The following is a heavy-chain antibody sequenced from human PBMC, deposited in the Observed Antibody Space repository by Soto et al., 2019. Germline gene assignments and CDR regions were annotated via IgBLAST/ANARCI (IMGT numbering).Heavy chain of an antibody. J-gene: IGHJ1*01. CDR3: EKGLTPGYFQH. CDR2: ISGSGGST. Sequence: PGGSLRLSCAASGFTFSSYAMSWVRQPTGKGLEWVSAISGSGGSTYYADSVKGRFTISRDNSKNTLYLQMNSLRAEDTAVYYCEKGLTPGYFQHWGQGTLVTVSS. D-gene: IGHD1-20*01. V-gene: IGHV3-23*01. CDR1: GFTFSSYA.